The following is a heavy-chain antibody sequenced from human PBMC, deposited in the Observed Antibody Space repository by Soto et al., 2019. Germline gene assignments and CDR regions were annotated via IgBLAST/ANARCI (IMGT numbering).Heavy chain of an antibody. J-gene: IGHJ4*02. Sequence: GGSLRLSCAASGFTVSSNYMSWVRQAPGKGLEWVSVIYSGSSTYYADSVKGRFTISRDNSKNTLYLQMNSLRAEDTAVYYCALHGNLGYGDYAFETTDDYWGQGTLVTVSS. CDR1: GFTVSSNY. D-gene: IGHD4-17*01. V-gene: IGHV3-53*01. CDR3: ALHGNLGYGDYAFETTDDY. CDR2: IYSGSST.